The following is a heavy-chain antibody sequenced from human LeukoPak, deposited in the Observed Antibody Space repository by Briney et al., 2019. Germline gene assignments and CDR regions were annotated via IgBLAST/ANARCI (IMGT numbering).Heavy chain of an antibody. CDR1: GFTFSSYG. V-gene: IGHV3-33*01. Sequence: GGSLRLSCAASGFTFSSYGMHWVRQAPGKGLEWVAVIWYDGSNKYYADSVKGRFTISRDNSKNTLYLQMNSLRAEDTAVYYCAREGGPGDYYYYGMDVWGQGTTVTVSS. CDR2: IWYDGSNK. D-gene: IGHD1-26*01. J-gene: IGHJ6*02. CDR3: AREGGPGDYYYYGMDV.